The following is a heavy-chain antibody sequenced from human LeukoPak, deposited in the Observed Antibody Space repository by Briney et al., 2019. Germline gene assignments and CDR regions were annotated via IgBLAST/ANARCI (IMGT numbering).Heavy chain of an antibody. V-gene: IGHV3-48*03. Sequence: GGSPRLSCAASGFAFSGFEMNWVRQAPGKGPEWIAYIDVTGKRIRYADSVKGRFTISRDNANSSVYLQMNSLRVDDTAVYYCARENYVRGYDYWGQGTLVTVSS. CDR1: GFAFSGFE. D-gene: IGHD3-16*01. CDR2: IDVTGKRI. CDR3: ARENYVRGYDY. J-gene: IGHJ4*02.